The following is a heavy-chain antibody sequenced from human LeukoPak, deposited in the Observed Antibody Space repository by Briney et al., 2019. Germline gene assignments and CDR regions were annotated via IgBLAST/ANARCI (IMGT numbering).Heavy chain of an antibody. CDR2: ISYDGSNK. J-gene: IGHJ4*02. V-gene: IGHV3-30-3*01. CDR1: GFTFSSYA. CDR3: ARVDY. Sequence: GRSLRLSCAASGFTFSSYAMHWVRQAPGKGLEWVAVISYDGSNKSYADSVKGRFTISRDNSKNTLYLQMNSLRAEDTAVYYCARVDYWGQGTLVTVSS.